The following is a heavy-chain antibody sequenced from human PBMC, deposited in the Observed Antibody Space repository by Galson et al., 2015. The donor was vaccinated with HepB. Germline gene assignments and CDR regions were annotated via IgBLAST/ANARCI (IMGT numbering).Heavy chain of an antibody. D-gene: IGHD2-2*01. CDR1: GYTFTSND. CDR3: AREPLPQKHCSSTSCLTDV. CDR2: MSPNNGNT. V-gene: IGHV1-8*01. Sequence: SVKVSCKASGYTFTSNDINWLRQASGQGLEWLGWMSPNNGNTGYAQKFQGRVTMTRNTSISTAYMELSSLTSEDTAVYYCAREPLPQKHCSSTSCLTDVWGQGTTVTVSS. J-gene: IGHJ6*02.